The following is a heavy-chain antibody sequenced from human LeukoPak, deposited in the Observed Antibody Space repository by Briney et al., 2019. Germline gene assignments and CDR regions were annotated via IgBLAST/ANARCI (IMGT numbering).Heavy chain of an antibody. D-gene: IGHD3-10*01. CDR3: AKDLKAHNYGSGLDY. V-gene: IGHV3-7*01. J-gene: IGHJ4*02. CDR2: IKQDGSEK. CDR1: GFTFSSYW. Sequence: PGGSLRLSCAASGFTFSSYWMSWVRQAPGKGLEWVANIKQDGSEKYYADSVKGRFTISRDNSKNTLYLQMNSLRAEDTAVYYCAKDLKAHNYGSGLDYWGQGTLVTVSS.